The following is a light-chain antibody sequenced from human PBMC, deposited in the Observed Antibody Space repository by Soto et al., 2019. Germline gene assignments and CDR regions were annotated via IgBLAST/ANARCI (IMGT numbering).Light chain of an antibody. CDR2: QDT. CDR3: QAWDTGTVV. CDR1: KLEDKY. V-gene: IGLV3-1*01. Sequence: SYELTQPPSVSVSPGQTASITCSGDKLEDKYVCWYQQKTGQSPVLVIYQDTKRPSGIPERFSCSNSGDTATLTISVTQAMDDADYYCQAWDTGTVVFGGGTKLTVL. J-gene: IGLJ2*01.